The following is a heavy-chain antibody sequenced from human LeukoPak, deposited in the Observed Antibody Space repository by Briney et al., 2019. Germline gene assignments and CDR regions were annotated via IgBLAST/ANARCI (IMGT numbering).Heavy chain of an antibody. CDR1: GFTFSDYY. Sequence: GGSLRLSCAASGFTFSDYYMSWIRQAPETGLEWLSYTSPSGGAIYYTDSVKGRFTISRDNAKNSLYLQMNSLRAEDTAVYYCAGEGIVAAGGFDYWGQGILVTVSS. J-gene: IGHJ4*02. CDR3: AGEGIVAAGGFDY. V-gene: IGHV3-11*01. D-gene: IGHD6-13*01. CDR2: TSPSGGAI.